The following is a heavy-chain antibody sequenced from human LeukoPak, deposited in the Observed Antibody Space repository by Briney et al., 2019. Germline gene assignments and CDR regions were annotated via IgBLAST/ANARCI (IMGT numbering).Heavy chain of an antibody. CDR3: ARYHGAFDI. CDR1: GFTFSSYS. CDR2: ISSSSSTI. Sequence: GGSLRLSCAASGFTFSSYSMNWVRQAPGKGLEWVSYISSSSSTIYYADSVKGRFTISRDNAKNSLYLQMNSLRAEDTAVYYCARYHGAFDIWGQGTMVTVSS. V-gene: IGHV3-48*04. J-gene: IGHJ3*02. D-gene: IGHD1-14*01.